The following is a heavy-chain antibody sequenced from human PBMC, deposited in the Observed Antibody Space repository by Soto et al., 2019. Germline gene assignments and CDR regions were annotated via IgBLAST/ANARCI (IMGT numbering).Heavy chain of an antibody. D-gene: IGHD3-22*01. Sequence: ASVKVSCKVSGYTPTKLSMHWVRQAPGKGLEWMGGFDPEDGETMYTDKLQGRVTMTEDTSTNTAYMELNSLTSEDTAVYYCATYLGNFGDYLAAILDAFDIWGQGTMVTVSS. CDR2: FDPEDGET. CDR3: ATYLGNFGDYLAAILDAFDI. J-gene: IGHJ3*02. CDR1: GYTPTKLS. V-gene: IGHV1-24*01.